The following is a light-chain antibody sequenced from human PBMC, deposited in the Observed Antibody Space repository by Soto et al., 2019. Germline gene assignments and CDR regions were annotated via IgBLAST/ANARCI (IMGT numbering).Light chain of an antibody. CDR3: QQANSFPIT. CDR1: QSISSW. CDR2: EAS. J-gene: IGKJ5*01. Sequence: DIQMTQSPSTLSASVGDRVTITCRASQSISSWLAWYQQRPGKAPKLLIYEASIFESGVPSRFSGSGSGTDFTLTISSLQPEDFATYFCQQANSFPITFGQGTRLEI. V-gene: IGKV1-5*03.